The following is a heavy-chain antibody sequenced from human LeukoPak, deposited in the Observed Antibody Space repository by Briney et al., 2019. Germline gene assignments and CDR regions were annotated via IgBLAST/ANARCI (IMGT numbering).Heavy chain of an antibody. D-gene: IGHD3-10*01. CDR1: GDSIKSYY. CDR3: ARSYHYGSGSCSYYFDY. Sequence: PSETLSLTCTVSGDSIKSYYWSWIRQPPGRGLEWIGYIYHTGSTDYNPSLKSRVTISVDTSKKQFSLRLSSVTAADTAVYYCARSYHYGSGSCSYYFDYWGQGTLVTVSS. V-gene: IGHV4-59*08. CDR2: IYHTGST. J-gene: IGHJ4*02.